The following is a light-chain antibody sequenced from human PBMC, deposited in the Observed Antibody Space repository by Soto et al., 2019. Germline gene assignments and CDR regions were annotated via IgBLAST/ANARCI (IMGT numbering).Light chain of an antibody. CDR2: KVS. V-gene: IGKV2-30*01. CDR1: HSVLYSDGNTY. Sequence: DVVMTQSPLSLPVTLGQPASISCRSSHSVLYSDGNTYLNWFHQRPGQSPRRLISKVSNRDTGVPDRFSGSGSDTDFTLKISRVEADDFGVYYCSQGTHWPHTFGQGTKLEIK. CDR3: SQGTHWPHT. J-gene: IGKJ2*01.